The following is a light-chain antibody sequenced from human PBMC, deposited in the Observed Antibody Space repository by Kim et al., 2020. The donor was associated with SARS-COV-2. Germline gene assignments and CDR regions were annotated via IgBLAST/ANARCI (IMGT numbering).Light chain of an antibody. V-gene: IGKV1-39*01. Sequence: DIQLTQSPSSLSASVGDRVTITCRASQTINTYLNWYQHKAGTAPKRLIYASTSLQDGVPSRFRGGGSETDFTLTITSLQPEDFATYNCHQNYSHRLTFGQGTRLEIK. CDR3: HQNYSHRLT. CDR2: AST. J-gene: IGKJ5*01. CDR1: QTINTY.